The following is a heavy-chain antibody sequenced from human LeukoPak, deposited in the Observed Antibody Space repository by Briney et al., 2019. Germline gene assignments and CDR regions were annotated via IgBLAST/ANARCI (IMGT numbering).Heavy chain of an antibody. CDR1: GGTFSSYT. CDR2: IIPILGIA. D-gene: IGHD2-2*01. J-gene: IGHJ5*02. Sequence: SVKVSCMASGGTFSSYTISWVRQAPGQGLEWMGRIIPILGIANYAQKFQGRVTITADKSTSTAYMELSSLRSEDTAVYYCARDRDIVVVPAAIGYWFDPWGQGTLVTVSS. CDR3: ARDRDIVVVPAAIGYWFDP. V-gene: IGHV1-69*04.